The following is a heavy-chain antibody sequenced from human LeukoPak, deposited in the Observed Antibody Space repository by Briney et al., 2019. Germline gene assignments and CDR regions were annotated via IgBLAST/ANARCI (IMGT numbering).Heavy chain of an antibody. J-gene: IGHJ4*02. V-gene: IGHV1-69*06. CDR2: IIPIFGTA. Sequence: SGKVSCKAAAGTFSSYAISWVRQAAGQGREWMGWIIPIFGTANYAQKFQGRVTITADKPTSTAYIELSSLRSEDTAVYYCARGVDYYDTSGFLDYWGQGTLVTVSS. D-gene: IGHD3-22*01. CDR1: AGTFSSYA. CDR3: ARGVDYYDTSGFLDY.